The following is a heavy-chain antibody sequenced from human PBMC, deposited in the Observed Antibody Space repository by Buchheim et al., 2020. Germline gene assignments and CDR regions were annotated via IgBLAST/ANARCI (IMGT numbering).Heavy chain of an antibody. CDR1: GFTFGSHW. J-gene: IGHJ4*02. CDR3: GRVTLGATGLDS. CDR2: ISGDGSGI. Sequence: EVQLVESGGGLVQPGGSLRLSCAASGFTFGSHWMQWVRQGPGEGLVWVSRISGDGSGITYADSVRGRFTISRDNAKSTLYLQMNSLRAEDTAVYYCGRVTLGATGLDSWGQGT. V-gene: IGHV3-74*01. D-gene: IGHD1-26*01.